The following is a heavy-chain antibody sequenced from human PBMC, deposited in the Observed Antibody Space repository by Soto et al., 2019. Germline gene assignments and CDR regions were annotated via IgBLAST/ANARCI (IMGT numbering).Heavy chain of an antibody. Sequence: EVQLVESGGGLVQPGGSLRLSCAASGFTVSDNYMNWVRQAPGKGLEWVAVIYRGTTYYADSVKVRFTISRDNSKNTLYLQMSSLRPADTAVYDCARDVDRRNYDSTGYSFDYWGQGTLVAVSS. CDR3: ARDVDRRNYDSTGYSFDY. D-gene: IGHD3-22*01. CDR2: IYRGTT. V-gene: IGHV3-66*01. CDR1: GFTVSDNY. J-gene: IGHJ4*02.